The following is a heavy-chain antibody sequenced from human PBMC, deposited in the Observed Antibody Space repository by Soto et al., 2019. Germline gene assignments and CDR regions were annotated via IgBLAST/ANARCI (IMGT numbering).Heavy chain of an antibody. D-gene: IGHD5-12*01. CDR2: INIDGSST. CDR1: GFTLSSDW. V-gene: IGHV3-74*01. CDR3: ARSRDGYNFVGDC. Sequence: EVQLVESGGGLVQPGGSLRLSCAASGFTLSSDWMHWVRQAPGKGLVWISRINIDGSSTSYADSVKGRFTISRDNAKNTLYLQVNSLRAEDTALYYCARSRDGYNFVGDCWGQGTLVTVSS. J-gene: IGHJ4*02.